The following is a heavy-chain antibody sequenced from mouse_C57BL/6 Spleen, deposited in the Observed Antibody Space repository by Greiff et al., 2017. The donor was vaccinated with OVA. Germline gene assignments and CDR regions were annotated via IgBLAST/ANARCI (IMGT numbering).Heavy chain of an antibody. V-gene: IGHV1-50*01. CDR3: ARKGDNDYDVDY. CDR2: IDPSDSYT. J-gene: IGHJ2*01. D-gene: IGHD2-4*01. Sequence: QVQLKQPGAELVKPGASVKLSCKASGYTFTSYWMQWVKQRPGQGLEWIGEIDPSDSYTNYNQKFKGKATLTVAPSSRTAYMQLSSLTSEDSAVFNSARKGDNDYDVDYWGQGTTLTVAS. CDR1: GYTFTSYW.